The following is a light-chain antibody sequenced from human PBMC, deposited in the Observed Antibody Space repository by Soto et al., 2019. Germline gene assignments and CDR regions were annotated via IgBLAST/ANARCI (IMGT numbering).Light chain of an antibody. CDR3: CLYVGATTYV. Sequence: QSVLAQPASVSGSPGQSITISCTGASGYVRTYSLVSWYQQHPGKAPKVVIYEGHKRPSGVPDRFSGSTSVNTASLTISGLQTDDEADYYCCLYVGATTYVFGTGTKVTV. V-gene: IGLV2-23*01. CDR2: EGH. CDR1: SGYVRTYSL. J-gene: IGLJ1*01.